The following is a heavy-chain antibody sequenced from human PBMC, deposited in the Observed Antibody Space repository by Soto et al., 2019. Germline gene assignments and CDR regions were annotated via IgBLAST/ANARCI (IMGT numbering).Heavy chain of an antibody. J-gene: IGHJ4*02. V-gene: IGHV4-39*01. CDR3: ARHSKHARYSSSWYYFDY. Sequence: PSETLSLTCTVSGGSISSSSYYWGWFRQPPGKGLEWIGSIYYSGSTYYNPSLKSRVTISVDTSKNQFSVKLSSVTAADTAVYYCARHSKHARYSSSWYYFDYWGQGTLVTVSS. D-gene: IGHD6-13*01. CDR2: IYYSGST. CDR1: GGSISSSSYY.